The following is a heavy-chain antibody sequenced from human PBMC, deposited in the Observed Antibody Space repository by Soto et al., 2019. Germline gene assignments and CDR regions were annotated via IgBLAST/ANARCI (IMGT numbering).Heavy chain of an antibody. CDR1: LFTFSNYW. D-gene: IGHD3-22*01. Sequence: PVWSLRLSCAASLFTFSNYWMNWVRHSPFKLLGWVANIKEDGSEKYYADSVKGRFTISRDNAKTSLYLQMNSLRAGDTAVYYCARDYYKYYDSSGYYRSPAYWGQGTLVTVSS. CDR2: IKEDGSEK. V-gene: IGHV3-7*01. J-gene: IGHJ4*02. CDR3: ARDYYKYYDSSGYYRSPAY.